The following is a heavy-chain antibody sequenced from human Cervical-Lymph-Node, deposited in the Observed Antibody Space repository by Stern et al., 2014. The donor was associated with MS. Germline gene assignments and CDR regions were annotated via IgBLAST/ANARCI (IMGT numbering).Heavy chain of an antibody. Sequence: VQLVQSGAEVKKPGSSVKVSCKASGGTFSTYAITWVRQASGQGLEWMGRIIPVFGTTNYAQNFQGRVTITADESTSTAYMELSSLRSEDTAIYYCARGLASTITMDVWGRGTTVTVSS. CDR3: ARGLASTITMDV. CDR2: IIPVFGTT. V-gene: IGHV1-69*01. D-gene: IGHD3-10*01. CDR1: GGTFSTYA. J-gene: IGHJ6*02.